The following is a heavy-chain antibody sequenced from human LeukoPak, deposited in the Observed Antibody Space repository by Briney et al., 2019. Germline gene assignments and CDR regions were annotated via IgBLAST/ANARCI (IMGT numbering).Heavy chain of an antibody. J-gene: IGHJ2*01. D-gene: IGHD3-10*01. CDR1: GGTFSSYT. V-gene: IGHV1-69*02. CDR2: IIPILGIA. CDR3: ARGDKYWYFDL. Sequence: GASVKVSCKASGGTFSSYTISWVRQAPGQGLEWMGRIIPILGIANYAQKFQGRVTITADKSTSTAYMELSSLRSEDTAVYYCARGDKYWYFDLWGRGTLVTVSS.